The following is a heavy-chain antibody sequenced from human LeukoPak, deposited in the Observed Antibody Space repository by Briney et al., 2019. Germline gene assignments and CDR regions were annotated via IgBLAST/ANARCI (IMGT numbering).Heavy chain of an antibody. CDR2: ITSSGSPI. CDR1: GFTFSDHY. V-gene: IGHV3-11*01. Sequence: GGSLRLSCAASGFTFSDHYMSWIRQAPGKGLEWVSYITSSGSPIYYADSVKGRFTISRDNAKNSLYLQMSSLRADDTAVYYCARDPDTSSKVDYWGQGTLVTVSS. CDR3: ARDPDTSSKVDY. D-gene: IGHD2-2*01. J-gene: IGHJ4*02.